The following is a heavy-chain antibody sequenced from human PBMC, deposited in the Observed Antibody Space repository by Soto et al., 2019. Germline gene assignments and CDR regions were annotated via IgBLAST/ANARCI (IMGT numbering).Heavy chain of an antibody. J-gene: IGHJ5*02. V-gene: IGHV1-18*01. CDR1: GYTFTSYG. CDR2: ISSYNGNT. Sequence: GXSVKVSCQASGYTFTSYGNSWVRQAPGQGLECMGWISSYNGNTNYSQKLQGRVTMTTDTSTSTAYMELRSLRSDDTAVYYCARDTRSGYKISGWFDTWGQGTLVTVSS. D-gene: IGHD3-22*01. CDR3: ARDTRSGYKISGWFDT.